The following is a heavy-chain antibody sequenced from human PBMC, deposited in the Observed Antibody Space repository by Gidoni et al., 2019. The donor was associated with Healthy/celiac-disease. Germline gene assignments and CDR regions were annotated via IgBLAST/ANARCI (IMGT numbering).Heavy chain of an antibody. Sequence: QVQLQESGPGLVKPSQTLSLTCTVSGGSISSGGYYWSWIRQHPGKGLAWIGYIYYSGSTYYNPSLKSRVTISVDTSKNQFSLKLSSVTAADTAVYYCARVRRTVTAILTSLYYFDYWGQGTLVTVSS. CDR1: GGSISSGGYY. J-gene: IGHJ4*02. CDR2: IYYSGST. D-gene: IGHD4-17*01. V-gene: IGHV4-31*03. CDR3: ARVRRTVTAILTSLYYFDY.